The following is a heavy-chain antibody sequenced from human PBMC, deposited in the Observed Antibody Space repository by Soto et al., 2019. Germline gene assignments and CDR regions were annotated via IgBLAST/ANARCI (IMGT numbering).Heavy chain of an antibody. V-gene: IGHV4-34*01. CDR3: APLSVSLSGPYGIHV. D-gene: IGHD2-15*01. Sequence: PSETLSLTCAVYGGSFSGYYWSWIRQPPGKGLEWIGEINHSGSTNYNPSLKSRVTISVDTSKNQFSLKLNSVTASDTAVYYCAPLSVSLSGPYGIHVWGQGTTVTVSS. CDR2: INHSGST. J-gene: IGHJ6*02. CDR1: GGSFSGYY.